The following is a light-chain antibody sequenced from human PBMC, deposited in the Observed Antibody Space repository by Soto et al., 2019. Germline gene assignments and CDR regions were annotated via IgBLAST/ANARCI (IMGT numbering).Light chain of an antibody. CDR1: QSVSNNY. CDR2: GAS. Sequence: EIVLTQSPGTLSLSPGERATLSCRASQSVSNNYLAWYQQKPGQAPRLLIYGASNRATGIPDRFSGSGSGTDFTLTICRLEPEDFAVYYCQQYGSSPLTFGGGTKVDIK. V-gene: IGKV3-20*01. CDR3: QQYGSSPLT. J-gene: IGKJ4*01.